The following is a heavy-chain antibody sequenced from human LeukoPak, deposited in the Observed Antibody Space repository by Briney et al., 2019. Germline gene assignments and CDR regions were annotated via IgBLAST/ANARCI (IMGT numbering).Heavy chain of an antibody. Sequence: GGSLRLSCAASGFTFSNAWMSWVRQAPGKGLEWVGRIKSKTDGGTTDYAAPVKGRFTISRDDSKNTLYLQMNSLKTKDTAVYYCTTVIIRALGYCSSTSCLLDYWGQGTLVTVSS. CDR3: TTVIIRALGYCSSTSCLLDY. J-gene: IGHJ4*02. D-gene: IGHD2-2*01. CDR1: GFTFSNAW. V-gene: IGHV3-15*01. CDR2: IKSKTDGGTT.